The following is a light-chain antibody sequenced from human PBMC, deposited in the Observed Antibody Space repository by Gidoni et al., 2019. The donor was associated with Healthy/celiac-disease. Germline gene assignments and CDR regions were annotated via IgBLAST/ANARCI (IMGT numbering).Light chain of an antibody. CDR1: QSISSY. CDR3: QQSYSTPRT. Sequence: DIQMTQSPSSLSASVGDRVIITCRASQSISSYLNWYQQKPGKAPKLLIYAASSLQSGVPSRFSGSGSVTDFTLTISSLQPEDFATYYCQQSYSTPRTFGPGTKVDIK. J-gene: IGKJ3*01. CDR2: AAS. V-gene: IGKV1-39*01.